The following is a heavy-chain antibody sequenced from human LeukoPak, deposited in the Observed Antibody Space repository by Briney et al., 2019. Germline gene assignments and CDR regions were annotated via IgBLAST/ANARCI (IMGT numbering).Heavy chain of an antibody. V-gene: IGHV4-34*01. CDR1: GGSFSGYY. Sequence: SGTLSLTCAVYGGSFSGYYWSWIRQPPGKGLEWIGEINHSGSTNYNPSLKSRVTISVDTSKNQFSLKLSSVTAADTAVYYCARHSSYYYDSSGPWGYWGQGTLVTVSS. D-gene: IGHD3-22*01. CDR3: ARHSSYYYDSSGPWGY. J-gene: IGHJ4*02. CDR2: INHSGST.